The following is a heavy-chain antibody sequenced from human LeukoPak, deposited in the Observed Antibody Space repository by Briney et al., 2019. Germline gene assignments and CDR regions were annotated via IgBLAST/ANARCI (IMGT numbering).Heavy chain of an antibody. Sequence: SETLSLTCTVSGGSISSYYWSWIRQPPGRGLEWIGYIYYSGSTNYNPSLKSRVTISVDTSKNQFSLKLSSVTAADMGVYYCAKSRDGYNNYQFDYWGQGTLVTVSS. CDR3: AKSRDGYNNYQFDY. CDR1: GGSISSYY. V-gene: IGHV4-59*08. J-gene: IGHJ4*02. D-gene: IGHD5-24*01. CDR2: IYYSGST.